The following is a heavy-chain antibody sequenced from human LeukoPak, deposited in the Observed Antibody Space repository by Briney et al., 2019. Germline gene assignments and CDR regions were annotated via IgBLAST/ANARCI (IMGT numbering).Heavy chain of an antibody. D-gene: IGHD3-9*01. CDR1: GYTFTSYG. CDR2: ISAYNGNT. V-gene: IGHV1-18*01. Sequence: ASVKVSCKASGYTFTSYGISWVRQAPGQGLEWMGWISAYNGNTNYAQKLQGRVTMTTDTSTSTAYMELRSLRSDDTAVYYCARNPGSADVLRYFDWPRPYYYYMDVWGKGTTVTISS. CDR3: ARNPGSADVLRYFDWPRPYYYYMDV. J-gene: IGHJ6*03.